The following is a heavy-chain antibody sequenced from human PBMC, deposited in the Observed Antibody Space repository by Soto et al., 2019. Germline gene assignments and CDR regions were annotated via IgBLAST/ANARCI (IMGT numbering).Heavy chain of an antibody. J-gene: IGHJ4*02. V-gene: IGHV4-39*01. CDR2: IYYSGST. CDR3: ARLRPGNPYFDY. CDR1: GGPISSRSNY. Sequence: SETLSLTCTVSGGPISSRSNYWGWIRQPPGKGLEWIGNIYYSGSTYYHPSLKSRVTISADTSKNQLSLKVTSVTAADTAVYYCARLRPGNPYFDYWGPGTLVPVSS. D-gene: IGHD4-4*01.